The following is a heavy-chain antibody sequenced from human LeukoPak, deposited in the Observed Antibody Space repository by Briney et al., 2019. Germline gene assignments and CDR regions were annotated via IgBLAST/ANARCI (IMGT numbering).Heavy chain of an antibody. V-gene: IGHV3-30*02. CDR2: IRYDGSNK. J-gene: IGHJ6*03. D-gene: IGHD6-6*01. CDR1: GFTFNSYG. CDR3: ARAIYYSSSSNYFSYYYMDV. Sequence: PGGSLRLSCAASGFTFNSYGMHWVRKTPGKGLEWVAFIRYDGSNKYYADSVKGRFTISRDNSKNTLYLQMNSLRAEDTALYYCARAIYYSSSSNYFSYYYMDVWGKGTTVTVSS.